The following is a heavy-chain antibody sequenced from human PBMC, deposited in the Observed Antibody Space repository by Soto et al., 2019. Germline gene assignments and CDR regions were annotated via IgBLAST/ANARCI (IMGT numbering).Heavy chain of an antibody. D-gene: IGHD2-15*01. CDR3: AKKYCSGGSCYFNEDGGYGFDY. J-gene: IGHJ4*02. CDR2: ISGSGGST. CDR1: GFTFSSYA. Sequence: EVQLLESGGGLVQPGGSLRLSCAASGFTFSSYAMSWVRQAPGKGLEWVSAISGSGGSTYYADSVKGRFTISRDKSKNTLYLQMNSLRAEDTAVYYCAKKYCSGGSCYFNEDGGYGFDYWGQGTLVTVSS. V-gene: IGHV3-23*01.